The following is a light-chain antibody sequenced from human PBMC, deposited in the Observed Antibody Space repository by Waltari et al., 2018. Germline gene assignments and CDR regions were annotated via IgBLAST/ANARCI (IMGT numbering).Light chain of an antibody. Sequence: QLVLTQSPSASASLGASVKLTCTLSSGHSSNIISWHQQQPEKGPRYLMKVNSDGSHSKGDGILVRFSGTSAAAERYLTISSRQSEDEADYYCQTGGHGTGVFGGGTKLTVL. CDR1: SGHSSNI. CDR3: QTGGHGTGV. V-gene: IGLV4-69*01. CDR2: VNSDGSH. J-gene: IGLJ3*02.